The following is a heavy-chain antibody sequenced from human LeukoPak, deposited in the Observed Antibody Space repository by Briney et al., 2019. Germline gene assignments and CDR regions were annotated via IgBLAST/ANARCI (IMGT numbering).Heavy chain of an antibody. D-gene: IGHD1-1*01. J-gene: IGHJ6*02. V-gene: IGHV3-23*01. CDR1: GFTFSGYA. CDR3: AKYNWNDGYFYYGLDV. Sequence: PGGSLRLSCAASGFTFSGYAMSWVRQAPGKGLEWVSVISGSGVSTYYADSVKGRFTISRDNSKNSLDLQMNSLRAEDTAIYYCAKYNWNDGYFYYGLDVWGPGTTVTVSS. CDR2: ISGSGVST.